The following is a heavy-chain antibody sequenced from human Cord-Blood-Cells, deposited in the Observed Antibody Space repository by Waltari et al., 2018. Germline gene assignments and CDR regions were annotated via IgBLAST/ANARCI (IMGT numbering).Heavy chain of an antibody. Sequence: QVQLQESGPGLVKPSQTLSLTCTVSGGSISSGGYYWSWIRQHPGKGLEGIGYIYYNGSTYYNPSLKSRVTISVDTSKNQFSLKLSSVTAADTAVYYCAREGARYSSFDYWGQGTLVTVSS. CDR1: GGSISSGGYY. V-gene: IGHV4-31*03. J-gene: IGHJ4*02. D-gene: IGHD6-13*01. CDR2: IYYNGST. CDR3: AREGARYSSFDY.